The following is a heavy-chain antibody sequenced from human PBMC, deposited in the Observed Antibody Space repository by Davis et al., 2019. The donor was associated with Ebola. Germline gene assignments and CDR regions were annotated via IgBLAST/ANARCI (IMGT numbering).Heavy chain of an antibody. V-gene: IGHV3-53*04. Sequence: GGSLRLSCAASGFTVSSNYMSWVRQAPGKGLEWVSVIYSGGSTYYADSVKGRFTISRHNSKNTLYLQMNSLRAEDTAVYYCASGIVVVKSGAFDIWGQGTMVTVSS. CDR3: ASGIVVVKSGAFDI. D-gene: IGHD3-22*01. CDR1: GFTVSSNY. CDR2: IYSGGST. J-gene: IGHJ3*02.